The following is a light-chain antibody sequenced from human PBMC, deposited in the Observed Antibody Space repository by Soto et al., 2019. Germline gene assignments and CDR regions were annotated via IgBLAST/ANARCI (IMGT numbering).Light chain of an antibody. CDR1: RSLLHNSNDKNY. CDR2: WAS. CDR3: QQYYGIPLT. Sequence: DIVMTQSPDSLAVSLGERATINCKSSRSLLHNSNDKNYPAWYQQKPGQPPKLLFYWASTRQSGVPERFSGSGSERDFTLTVTSLRAEDVAVYYCQQYYGIPLTFGGGTQVEIK. V-gene: IGKV4-1*01. J-gene: IGKJ4*01.